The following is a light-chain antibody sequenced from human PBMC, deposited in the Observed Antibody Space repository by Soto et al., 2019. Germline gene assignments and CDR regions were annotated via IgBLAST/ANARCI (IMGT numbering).Light chain of an antibody. CDR2: GAS. J-gene: IGKJ2*01. CDR3: QNYNNWPPYT. Sequence: EIVMTQSPATLSVSPGERATLSCRASQSVFSNLAWYQQKPGQAPRLLIYGASTRATGIPARFSGSGSGTEFTLTISSLQSEDFAVYYCQNYNNWPPYTFGQGTKLEIK. V-gene: IGKV3-15*01. CDR1: QSVFSN.